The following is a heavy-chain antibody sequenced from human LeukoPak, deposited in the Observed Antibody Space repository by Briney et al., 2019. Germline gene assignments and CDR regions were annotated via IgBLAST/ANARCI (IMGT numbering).Heavy chain of an antibody. J-gene: IGHJ4*02. D-gene: IGHD6-13*01. CDR1: GGSISSYY. CDR2: IRYGGST. Sequence: SETLSLTCSVSGGSISSYYWSWIRQPPGKGLEWIGYIRYGGSTSYNPSLKSRVTISVDTAHNQFSLKLSSVTAADTAVYYCARDSLAAAGPCFDYWGQGTLVTVSS. CDR3: ARDSLAAAGPCFDY. V-gene: IGHV4-59*12.